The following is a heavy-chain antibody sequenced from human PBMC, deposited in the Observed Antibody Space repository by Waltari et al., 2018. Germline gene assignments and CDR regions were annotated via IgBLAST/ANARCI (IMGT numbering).Heavy chain of an antibody. CDR3: ARATYAMIVVVSAFDI. V-gene: IGHV4-34*01. CDR2: INHSGIT. Sequence: QVQLQQWGAGLLKPSETLSLTCAVYGGSFSGYYWSWIRQPPGKGLEWIGEINHSGITNYHPSLKSRVTISEDPSKNQFSLKLSSVTAADTAVYYCARATYAMIVVVSAFDIWGQGTMVTVSS. J-gene: IGHJ3*02. CDR1: GGSFSGYY. D-gene: IGHD3-22*01.